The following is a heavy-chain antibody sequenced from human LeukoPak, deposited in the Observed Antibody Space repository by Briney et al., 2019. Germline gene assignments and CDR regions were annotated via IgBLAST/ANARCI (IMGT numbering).Heavy chain of an antibody. Sequence: GGSLRLSCAASGFTFSSYTMNWVRQGPGKGPVWVSRISPDGSDTSYADSVKGRFTISRDNAKNTLYLQMNSLRVEDTAVYYCVRGAYSGSLDYWGQGTLVTVSS. CDR1: GFTFSSYT. D-gene: IGHD1-26*01. CDR2: ISPDGSDT. J-gene: IGHJ4*02. V-gene: IGHV3-74*01. CDR3: VRGAYSGSLDY.